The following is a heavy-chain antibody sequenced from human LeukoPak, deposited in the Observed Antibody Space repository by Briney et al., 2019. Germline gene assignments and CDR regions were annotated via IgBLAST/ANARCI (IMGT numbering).Heavy chain of an antibody. CDR1: GYSFTSYW. CDR3: ARPKSGQTYYYDSSGYRDAFDI. J-gene: IGHJ3*02. Sequence: GESLKISCKGSGYSFTSYWIVWVRQMPGKGLEWMGIIYPGDSDTRYSPSFQGQVTISADKSISTAYLQWSSLKASDTAMYYCARPKSGQTYYYDSSGYRDAFDIWGQGTMVTVSS. V-gene: IGHV5-51*01. D-gene: IGHD3-22*01. CDR2: IYPGDSDT.